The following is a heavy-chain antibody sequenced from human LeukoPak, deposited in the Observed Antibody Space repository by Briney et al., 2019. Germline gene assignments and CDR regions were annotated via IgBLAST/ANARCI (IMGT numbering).Heavy chain of an antibody. D-gene: IGHD6-19*01. CDR1: GGSISSYY. CDR2: INHSGST. V-gene: IGHV4-34*01. Sequence: SETLSLTCTVSGGSISSYYWSWIRQPPGKGLGWIGEINHSGSTNYNPSLKSRVTISVDTSKNQFSLKLSSVTAADTAVYYCARQGWYGNYWGQGTLVTVSS. CDR3: ARQGWYGNY. J-gene: IGHJ4*02.